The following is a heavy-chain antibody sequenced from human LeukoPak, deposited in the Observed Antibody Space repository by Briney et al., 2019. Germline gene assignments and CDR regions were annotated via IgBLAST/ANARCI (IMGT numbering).Heavy chain of an antibody. D-gene: IGHD2-21*02. Sequence: PGGSLRHSCAAPGFAFSTYWMHSVRQAPGKGLVWVSRIDSDGTRTTYADSVKGRFTISRDNAKNTLYLQMNSLRVEDTAVYYCARSPNCGGDCSWGQGTLVTVSS. J-gene: IGHJ5*02. CDR3: ARSPNCGGDCS. CDR1: GFAFSTYW. CDR2: IDSDGTRT. V-gene: IGHV3-74*01.